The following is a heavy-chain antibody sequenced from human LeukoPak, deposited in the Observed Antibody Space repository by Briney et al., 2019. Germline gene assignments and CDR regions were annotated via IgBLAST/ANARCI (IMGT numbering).Heavy chain of an antibody. CDR3: ARQYYGANFNRGYWYFDL. V-gene: IGHV4-39*01. CDR1: GGSVSSSDYY. CDR2: IYYSGST. Sequence: SETLSLTCAVSGGSVSSSDYYWGWIRQPPGRGLDWIGSIYYSGSTYYNPSLKSRVTISVDTSKNQFSLKLSSVTAADTAVYYCARQYYGANFNRGYWYFDLWGRGTLVTVSS. D-gene: IGHD4-23*01. J-gene: IGHJ2*01.